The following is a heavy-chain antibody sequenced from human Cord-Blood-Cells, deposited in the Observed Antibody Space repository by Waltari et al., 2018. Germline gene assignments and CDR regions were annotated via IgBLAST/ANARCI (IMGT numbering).Heavy chain of an antibody. D-gene: IGHD7-27*01. J-gene: IGHJ6*02. CDR3: ARSKLNLLGTYYYYYGMDV. V-gene: IGHV4-34*01. CDR1: GGSFSGHY. CDR2: INHSGST. Sequence: QVQLQQWGAGLLKPSETLSLTCAVSGGSFSGHYWRWIRQPPGKGQEWLGEINHSGSTNCSPSLKSRVTIAVDTSKNQFSMKLSSVTAADTAVYYCARSKLNLLGTYYYYYGMDVWGQGTTVTVSS.